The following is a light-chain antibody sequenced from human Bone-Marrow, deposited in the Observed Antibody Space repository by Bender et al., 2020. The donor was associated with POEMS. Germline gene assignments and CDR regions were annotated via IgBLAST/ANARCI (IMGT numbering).Light chain of an antibody. V-gene: IGLV6-57*01. Sequence: NFILTQPHSVSESPGKTVTFSCTRSSGSIASNYVQWYRQRPGTSPTTVIYETYHRPSGGPDRFSGSIDRSSNSASLAISVLMTEDEADYCCQSYDVNKPWVVGEGTKLTVL. J-gene: IGLJ3*02. CDR2: ETY. CDR3: QSYDVNKPWV. CDR1: SGSIASNY.